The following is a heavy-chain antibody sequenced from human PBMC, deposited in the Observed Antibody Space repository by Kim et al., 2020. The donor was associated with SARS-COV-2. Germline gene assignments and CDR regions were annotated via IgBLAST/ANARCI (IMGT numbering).Heavy chain of an antibody. CDR1: GYGFTNNW. Sequence: GESLKISCKGSGYGFTNNWITWVRQMPGKGLEWMGRIDPADSYINYSPSFQGHVTISVDRSISTAYLQWSSLKASDTAMYYCARHGSDTVNMDYWGQGTLVTVSS. V-gene: IGHV5-10-1*01. D-gene: IGHD4-17*01. CDR3: ARHGSDTVNMDY. J-gene: IGHJ4*02. CDR2: IDPADSYI.